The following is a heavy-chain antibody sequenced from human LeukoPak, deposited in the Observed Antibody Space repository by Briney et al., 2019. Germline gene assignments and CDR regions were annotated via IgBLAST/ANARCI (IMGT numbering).Heavy chain of an antibody. D-gene: IGHD6-19*01. CDR1: GYTLTSYG. V-gene: IGHV1-2*02. CDR2: INPNSGGT. CDR3: AREVPYSSGWFWGY. J-gene: IGHJ4*02. Sequence: ASVKVSCKASGYTLTSYGISWVRQAPGQGLEWMGWINPNSGGTNYAQKFQGRVTMTRDTSISTAYMELSRMRYDDTAVYYCAREVPYSSGWFWGYWGQGTLVTVSS.